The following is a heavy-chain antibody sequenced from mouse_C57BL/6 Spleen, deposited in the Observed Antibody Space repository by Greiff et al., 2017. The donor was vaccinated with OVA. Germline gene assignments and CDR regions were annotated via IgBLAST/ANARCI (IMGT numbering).Heavy chain of an antibody. CDR1: GYAFSSSW. V-gene: IGHV1-82*01. D-gene: IGHD1-1*01. Sequence: VQLVESGPELVKPGASVKISCKASGYAFSSSWMNWVKQRPGKGLEWIGRIYPGDGDTNYNGKFKGKATLTADKSSSTAYMQLSSLTSEDSAVYFCAREDYYGSSYGWYFDVWGTGTTVTVSS. CDR3: AREDYYGSSYGWYFDV. J-gene: IGHJ1*03. CDR2: IYPGDGDT.